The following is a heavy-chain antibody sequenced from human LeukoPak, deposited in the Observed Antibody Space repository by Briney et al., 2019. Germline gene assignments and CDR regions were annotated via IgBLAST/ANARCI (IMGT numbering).Heavy chain of an antibody. J-gene: IGHJ4*02. CDR3: AKDIGWLGTGEFDY. CDR2: ISWNSGSI. CDR1: GFTFDDYA. V-gene: IGHV3-9*01. D-gene: IGHD6-19*01. Sequence: PGGSLRLSCAASGFTFDDYAMHWVRQAPGKGLEWVSGISWNSGSIGYADSVKGRFTISGDNAKNSLYLQMNSLRAEDTALYYCAKDIGWLGTGEFDYWGQGTLVTVSS.